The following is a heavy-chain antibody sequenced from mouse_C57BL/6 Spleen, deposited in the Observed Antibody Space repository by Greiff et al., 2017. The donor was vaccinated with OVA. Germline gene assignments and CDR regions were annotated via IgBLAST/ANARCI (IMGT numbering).Heavy chain of an antibody. CDR3: ARLLPYFDV. J-gene: IGHJ1*03. CDR2: ISSGGSYT. CDR1: GFTFSSYG. D-gene: IGHD1-1*01. V-gene: IGHV5-6*01. Sequence: EVQLVESGGDLVKPGGSLKLSCAASGFTFSSYGMSWVRQTPDKRLEWVATISSGGSYTYYPDSVKGRFTISRDNAKNTLYLQMSSLKSEDTAMYYCARLLPYFDVWGTGTTVTVSS.